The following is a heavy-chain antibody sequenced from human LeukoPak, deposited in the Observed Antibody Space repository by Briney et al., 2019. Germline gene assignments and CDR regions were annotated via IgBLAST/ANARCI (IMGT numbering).Heavy chain of an antibody. J-gene: IGHJ4*02. V-gene: IGHV3-7*01. CDR2: INQDGSEE. CDR1: GFTFSKYW. Sequence: GGSPRLSCVGSGFTFSKYWMNWVRQAPGKGLEWVAHINQDGSEEHYMDSVKARFTISRDNAKNSLSLQMNSLRAEDTAVYYCVRDGGVSGYDLLDYWGQGTLVTVSS. D-gene: IGHD5-12*01. CDR3: VRDGGVSGYDLLDY.